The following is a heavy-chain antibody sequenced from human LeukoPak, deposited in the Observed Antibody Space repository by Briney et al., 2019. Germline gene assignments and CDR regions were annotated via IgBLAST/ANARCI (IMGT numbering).Heavy chain of an antibody. CDR2: ISYDGSNK. J-gene: IGHJ1*01. V-gene: IGHV3-30*18. CDR3: AKDSTVTTVYFQH. Sequence: LPGGSLRLSCAASGFTFSSYGMHWVRQALGKGLEWVAVISYDGSNKYYADSVKGRFTISRDNSKNTLYLQMNSLRAEDTAVYYCAKDSTVTTVYFQHWGPGTLVTVST. D-gene: IGHD4-17*01. CDR1: GFTFSSYG.